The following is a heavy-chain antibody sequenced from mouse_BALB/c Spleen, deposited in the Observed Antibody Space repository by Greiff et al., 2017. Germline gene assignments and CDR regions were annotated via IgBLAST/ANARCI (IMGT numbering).Heavy chain of an antibody. CDR1: GYTFTSYN. D-gene: IGHD1-1*01. Sequence: QVQLKQPGAELVKPGASVKMSCKASGYTFTSYNMHWVKQTPGQGLEWIGAIYPGNGDTSYNQKFKGKATLTADKSSSTAYMQLSSLTSEDSAVYYCARSDYYGSSSDYWGQGTTLTVSS. CDR2: IYPGNGDT. J-gene: IGHJ2*01. V-gene: IGHV1-12*01. CDR3: ARSDYYGSSSDY.